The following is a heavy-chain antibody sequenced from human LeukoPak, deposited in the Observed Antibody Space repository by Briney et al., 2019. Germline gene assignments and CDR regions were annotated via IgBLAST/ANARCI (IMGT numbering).Heavy chain of an antibody. CDR2: ISGSGGST. V-gene: IGHV3-23*01. Sequence: GGSLRLSCAASGFTFSSYAMSWVRQAPGKGLEWVSGISGSGGSTYYADSVKGRFTISRDNSKNTVYLQMNSLRVEDTAVYHCAKKRIAAAGKNDFDYWGQGTLVTVSS. CDR3: AKKRIAAAGKNDFDY. J-gene: IGHJ4*02. CDR1: GFTFSSYA. D-gene: IGHD6-13*01.